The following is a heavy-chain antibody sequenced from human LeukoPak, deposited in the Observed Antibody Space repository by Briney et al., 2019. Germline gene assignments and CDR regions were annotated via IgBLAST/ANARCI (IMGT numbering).Heavy chain of an antibody. CDR1: GFTFSSYA. J-gene: IGHJ5*02. D-gene: IGHD2-2*01. CDR2: ISDSGGTT. CDR3: AKLTRGYCSSNACPNCFDP. Sequence: GGSLRLSCAASGFTFSSYAMSWVRHAPGEGLEWVSAISDSGGTTYYADSVKGRFTISRDNSKNTLYLQMNNLRGEDTAVYYCAKLTRGYCSSNACPNCFDPWGQGTLVTVSS. V-gene: IGHV3-23*01.